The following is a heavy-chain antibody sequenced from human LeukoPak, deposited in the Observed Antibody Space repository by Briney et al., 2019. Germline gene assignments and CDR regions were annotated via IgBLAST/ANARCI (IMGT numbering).Heavy chain of an antibody. D-gene: IGHD6-19*01. V-gene: IGHV1-46*01. Sequence: ASVKVSCKASGYTFTSYYIHWVRQAPGQGLEWMGIINPSGGSTSYAQKFQGRVTMTRDTSTSTVYMELSSLRSEDTAVYYCARDPHENSSGWPYYFDYWGQGTLVTVSS. CDR1: GYTFTSYY. CDR3: ARDPHENSSGWPYYFDY. CDR2: INPSGGST. J-gene: IGHJ4*02.